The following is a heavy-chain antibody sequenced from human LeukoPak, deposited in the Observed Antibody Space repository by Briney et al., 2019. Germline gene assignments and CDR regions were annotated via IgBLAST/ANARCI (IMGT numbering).Heavy chain of an antibody. D-gene: IGHD3-3*01. V-gene: IGHV4-34*01. CDR2: INHSGST. CDR1: GGSFSDYY. J-gene: IGHJ4*02. CDR3: AVGVVTSIFY. Sequence: SETLSLTCAVYGGSFSDYYWSWIRQPSGKGLEWIGEINHSGSTNYNPSLKSRVTISVDTSKNQFSLKLSSVTAADTAVYYCAVGVVTSIFYWGQGTLVTVSS.